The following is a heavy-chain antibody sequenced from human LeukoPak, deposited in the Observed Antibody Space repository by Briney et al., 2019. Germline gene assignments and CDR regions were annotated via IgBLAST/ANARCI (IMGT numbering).Heavy chain of an antibody. CDR2: IYYSGST. V-gene: IGHV4-59*01. J-gene: IGHJ4*02. D-gene: IGHD5-18*01. CDR1: GGSISSYY. Sequence: SETLSFTCTVSGGSISSYYWSWIRQPPGKGLEWIGYIYYSGSTNYNPSLKSRVTISVDTSKNQFSLKLSSVTAADTAVYYCARDLGYGLDYWGQGTLVTVSS. CDR3: ARDLGYGLDY.